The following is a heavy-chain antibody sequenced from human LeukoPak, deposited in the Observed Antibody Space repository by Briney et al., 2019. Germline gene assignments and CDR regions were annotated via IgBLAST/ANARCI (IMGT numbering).Heavy chain of an antibody. CDR1: GFTFRSYG. J-gene: IGHJ4*02. D-gene: IGHD5-24*01. CDR3: AMDSSWLPLKFDY. CDR2: IRYDGSKE. V-gene: IGHV3-30*02. Sequence: PGGSLRLSCAASGFTFRSYGMHWVRQAPGKGLEWVTYIRYDGSKEYYADSVKGRFTISRDNSKNMLYLQMNSLRAEDTAVYYCAMDSSWLPLKFDYWGQGTLVTVST.